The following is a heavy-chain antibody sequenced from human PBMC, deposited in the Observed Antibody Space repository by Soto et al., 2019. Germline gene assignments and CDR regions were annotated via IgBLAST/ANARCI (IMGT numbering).Heavy chain of an antibody. CDR1: GYLFTAYS. CDR2: VNTSGGST. J-gene: IGHJ1*01. V-gene: IGHV1-46*01. D-gene: IGHD2-15*01. CDR3: AREQNCSGGTCYPEYFHR. Sequence: GASVKVSCKASGYLFTAYSMNWVRLAPGQGLEWMGVVNTSGGSTKYAQNFQGRVTMTRGTCTTTIYSELSSQRSDDSTIYYCAREQNCSGGTCYPEYFHRCGQRTLGTVAS.